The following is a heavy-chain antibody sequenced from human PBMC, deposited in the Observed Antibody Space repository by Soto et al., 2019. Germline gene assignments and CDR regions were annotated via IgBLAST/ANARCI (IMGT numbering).Heavy chain of an antibody. D-gene: IGHD1-26*01. Sequence: QVQLVETGGGAVQPGESLRLSCVASGFDFTYYAMHWVRQAPGKGLESVAVMSSDGSKIHHTDSVKGRFTISRDNSKNTLYLQMNSLRKEDTAVYSCAKDEGMGGTLWLFDYWGQGTLVSVSS. J-gene: IGHJ4*02. CDR2: MSSDGSKI. CDR3: AKDEGMGGTLWLFDY. V-gene: IGHV3-30*18. CDR1: GFDFTYYA.